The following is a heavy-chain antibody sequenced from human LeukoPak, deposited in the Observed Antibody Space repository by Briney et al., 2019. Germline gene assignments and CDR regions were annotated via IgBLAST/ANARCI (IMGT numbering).Heavy chain of an antibody. J-gene: IGHJ4*02. Sequence: SETLSLTCTVSGVSISSSNSYWGWIRQPPGKGLEWIGSIYYSGNTYYNASLKSQVSISIDTSKNQFSLKLTSVTAADTAVYYCARQTGSGLFILPGGQGTLVTASS. CDR3: ARQTGSGLFILP. D-gene: IGHD3/OR15-3a*01. CDR1: GVSISSSNSY. V-gene: IGHV4-39*01. CDR2: IYYSGNT.